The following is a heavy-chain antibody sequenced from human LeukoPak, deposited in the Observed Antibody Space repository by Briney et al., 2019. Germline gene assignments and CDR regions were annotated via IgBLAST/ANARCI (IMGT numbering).Heavy chain of an antibody. J-gene: IGHJ6*03. CDR2: IYYSGST. CDR1: GGSISSSSYY. V-gene: IGHV4-39*07. Sequence: PSETLSLTCTVSGGSISSSSYYWGWIRQPPGKGLEWIGSIYYSGSTYYNPSLKSRVTISVDTSKNQFSLKLSSVTAADTAVYYCARGTYCSSTSCYRRVGDWGGSPYYYCMDVWGKGTTVTVSS. D-gene: IGHD2-2*01. CDR3: ARGTYCSSTSCYRRVGDWGGSPYYYCMDV.